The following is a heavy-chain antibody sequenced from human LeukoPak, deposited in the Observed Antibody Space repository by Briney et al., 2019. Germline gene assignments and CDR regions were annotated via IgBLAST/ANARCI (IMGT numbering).Heavy chain of an antibody. CDR1: GYTFTSYG. CDR3: ARDSKNSSSWYHFQH. V-gene: IGHV1-18*01. CDR2: TSAYNGNT. Sequence: ASVKVSCKASGYTFTSYGISWVRQAPGQGLEWMGWTSAYNGNTNYAQKLQGRVTMTTDTSTSTAYMELRSLRSDDTAVYYCARDSKNSSSWYHFQHWGQGTLVTVSS. J-gene: IGHJ1*01. D-gene: IGHD6-13*01.